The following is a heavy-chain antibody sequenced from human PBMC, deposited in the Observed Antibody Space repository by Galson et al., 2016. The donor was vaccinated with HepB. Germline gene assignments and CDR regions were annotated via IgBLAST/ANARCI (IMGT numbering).Heavy chain of an antibody. J-gene: IGHJ4*02. CDR3: ARAPMVATTTGAGDLHPHFDY. CDR1: GYSISSGYY. D-gene: IGHD5-12*01. Sequence: SETLSLTCAVSGYSISSGYYWGWIRQPPGKGLEWIGSVYHGGTTYYKPSLKSRVTISLDMSKNQVSLKLSSVTAADTAMYYCARAPMVATTTGAGDLHPHFDYWGQGTLVTVSS. V-gene: IGHV4-38-2*01. CDR2: VYHGGTT.